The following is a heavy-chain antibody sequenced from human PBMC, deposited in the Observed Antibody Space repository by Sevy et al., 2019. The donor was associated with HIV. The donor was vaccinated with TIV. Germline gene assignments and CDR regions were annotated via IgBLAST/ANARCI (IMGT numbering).Heavy chain of an antibody. V-gene: IGHV4-39*01. J-gene: IGHJ5*02. CDR2: IYYVGST. CDR3: ARRGGNSVTAKSFDP. CDR1: GGSISSSSYY. Sequence: SETLSLTCTVSGGSISSSSYYWGWIRQPPGKGLEWIGSIYYVGSTYYNPSLKSRVTISVDTSKNQFSLKLNSVTAADTAVYYCARRGGNSVTAKSFDPWGQGTLVTVSS. D-gene: IGHD2-21*02.